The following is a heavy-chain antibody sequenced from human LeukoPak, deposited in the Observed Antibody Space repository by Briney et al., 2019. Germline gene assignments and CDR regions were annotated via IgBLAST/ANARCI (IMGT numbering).Heavy chain of an antibody. D-gene: IGHD3-3*01. V-gene: IGHV3-74*01. Sequence: GGSLRLSCAASGFTFSSYWMHWVRQAPGKGLVWVSRINSDGSSTSYADSVKGRFTISRDNAKNALYLQMNSLRAEDTAVYYCARAEAYYDFWSGYYHNWFDPWGQGTLVTVPS. CDR2: INSDGSST. CDR1: GFTFSSYW. CDR3: ARAEAYYDFWSGYYHNWFDP. J-gene: IGHJ5*02.